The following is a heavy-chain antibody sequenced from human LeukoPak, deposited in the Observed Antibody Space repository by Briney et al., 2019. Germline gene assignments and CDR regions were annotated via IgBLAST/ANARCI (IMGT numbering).Heavy chain of an antibody. CDR1: GFTFSSYG. V-gene: IGHV3-30*18. Sequence: GRSLRLSCAASGFTFSSYGMHWVRQAPGKGLEWVAVISYDGSNKYYADSVKGRFTISRDNSKNTLYLQMNSLRAEDTAVYYCAKVGVYSSSWPFDYWGQGTLVTVSS. CDR3: AKVGVYSSSWPFDY. CDR2: ISYDGSNK. D-gene: IGHD6-13*01. J-gene: IGHJ4*02.